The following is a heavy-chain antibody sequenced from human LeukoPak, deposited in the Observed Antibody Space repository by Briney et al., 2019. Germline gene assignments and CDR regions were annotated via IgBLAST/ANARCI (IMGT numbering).Heavy chain of an antibody. CDR3: ARDFRNAGDC. Sequence: GGPLRLSCAASGFTFTSYWINWVRQAPGKGLEWVAVINQDGSEKYYVDSVKGRFTISRDNAKNSLYLQMNSLRAEDTAVYYCARDFRNAGDCWGQGTLVTVSS. J-gene: IGHJ4*02. CDR2: INQDGSEK. D-gene: IGHD1-14*01. V-gene: IGHV3-7*01. CDR1: GFTFTSYW.